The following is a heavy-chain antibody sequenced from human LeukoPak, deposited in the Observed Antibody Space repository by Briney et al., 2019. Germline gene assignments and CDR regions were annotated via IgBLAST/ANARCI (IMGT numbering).Heavy chain of an antibody. D-gene: IGHD3-22*01. CDR3: ARETMIDYMDV. V-gene: IGHV1-46*01. CDR2: INPSGGST. CDR1: GYTFTSYY. Sequence: ASGKVSCKASGYTFTSYYMHWVRQAPGQGLEWMGIINPSGGSTSYAQKFQGRGTMTRDMSTSTVYMELSSLRSEDTTVYYCARETMIDYMDVWGKGTTVTVSS. J-gene: IGHJ6*03.